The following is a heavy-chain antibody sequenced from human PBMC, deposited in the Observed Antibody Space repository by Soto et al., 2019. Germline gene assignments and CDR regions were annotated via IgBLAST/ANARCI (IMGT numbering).Heavy chain of an antibody. Sequence: QLQLQESGSGLVKTSETLSLTCTVSGASISYGGFSWRWIRQSPGKGLEWIGYISHLESTYFHPSFKSRLTMSLVRTRNQFSIKLSSVTAADMAVYYCARGGGDDSFDYWGQGVLVTVSS. CDR1: GASISYGGFS. V-gene: IGHV4-30-2*06. J-gene: IGHJ4*02. D-gene: IGHD2-21*02. CDR2: ISHLEST. CDR3: ARGGGDDSFDY.